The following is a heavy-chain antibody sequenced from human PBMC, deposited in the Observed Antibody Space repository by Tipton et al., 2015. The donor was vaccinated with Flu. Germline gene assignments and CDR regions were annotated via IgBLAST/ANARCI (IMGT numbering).Heavy chain of an antibody. CDR2: IYPGDSDT. J-gene: IGHJ2*01. D-gene: IGHD1-14*01. CDR3: ARGPSRKNRYFDL. Sequence: QLVQSGAEVKKPGESLQISCKGSGYTFTSYWIGWVRQMPGNGLEWMGIIYPGDSDTRYSPSFQGQVTISADKSISTAYLQWSSLKASDTAMYYCARGPSRKNRYFDLWGRGTLVTASS. CDR1: GYTFTSYW. V-gene: IGHV5-51*03.